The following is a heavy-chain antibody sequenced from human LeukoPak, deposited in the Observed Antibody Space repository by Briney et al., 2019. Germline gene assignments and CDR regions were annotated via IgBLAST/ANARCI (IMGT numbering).Heavy chain of an antibody. Sequence: SETLSLTCTVSGGSISSSSYYWGWIRQPPGKGLEWIGSIYYSGSTYYNPSLKSRVTISVDTSKNQFSLKLSSVTAAGTAVYYCARLGGGSSYPLWGQGTLVTVSS. D-gene: IGHD1-26*01. CDR3: ARLGGGSSYPL. CDR1: GGSISSSSYY. CDR2: IYYSGST. J-gene: IGHJ4*02. V-gene: IGHV4-39*01.